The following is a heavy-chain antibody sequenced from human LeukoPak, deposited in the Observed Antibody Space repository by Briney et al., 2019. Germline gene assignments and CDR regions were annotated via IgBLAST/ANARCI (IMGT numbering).Heavy chain of an antibody. V-gene: IGHV3-48*04. CDR1: GFTFSSYS. J-gene: IGHJ6*04. CDR2: ISFSSATI. D-gene: IGHD3-10*02. CDR3: AELGITMIGGV. Sequence: GGSLRLSCEASGFTFSSYSMNWVRQAPGKGLEWVSYISFSSATIHYADSVKGRFTISRDNAKNSLYLQMNSLRAEDTAVYYCAELGITMIGGVWGKGTTVTISS.